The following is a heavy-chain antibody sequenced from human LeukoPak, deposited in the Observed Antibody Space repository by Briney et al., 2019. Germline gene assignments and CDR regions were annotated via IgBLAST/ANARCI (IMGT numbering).Heavy chain of an antibody. V-gene: IGHV3-48*02. CDR3: ARGARGVTFNWFDP. CDR2: ISSSSSTI. J-gene: IGHJ5*02. Sequence: GGSLRLSCAASGFTFSSYSMNWVRQAPGKGLEWVSYISSSSSTIYYADSVKGRFTISRDNAKNSLYLQMNSLRDEDTAVYYCARGARGVTFNWFDPWGQGTLVTVSS. CDR1: GFTFSSYS. D-gene: IGHD2-8*02.